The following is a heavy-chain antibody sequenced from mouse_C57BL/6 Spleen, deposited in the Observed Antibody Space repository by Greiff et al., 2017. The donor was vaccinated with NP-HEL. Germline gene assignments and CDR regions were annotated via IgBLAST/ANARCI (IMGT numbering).Heavy chain of an antibody. V-gene: IGHV5-4*03. CDR1: GFTFSSYA. J-gene: IGHJ2*02. CDR3: ARGFRFFFDY. CDR2: ISDGGSYT. Sequence: EVMLVESGGGLVKPGGSLKLSCAASGFTFSSYAMSWVRQTPEKRLAWVATISDGGSYTYYPDNVKGRFTISRDNAKNNLYLQMSHLKSEDTAMYYCARGFRFFFDYWGQGTSLTVSS.